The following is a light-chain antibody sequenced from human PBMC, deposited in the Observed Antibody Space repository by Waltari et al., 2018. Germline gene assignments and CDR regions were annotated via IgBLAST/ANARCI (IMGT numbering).Light chain of an antibody. CDR2: DVS. V-gene: IGLV2-14*01. Sequence: QSALTQPASVSGSPGQSITISCTGTSSDVGGYNYVSWYQQHPGKVPKLLIFDVSNRPSGVSIRFSGSKSGNTASLTISGLQAEDESDYYCCSFTSRSTWVCGGGTKLTVL. J-gene: IGLJ3*02. CDR1: SSDVGGYNY. CDR3: CSFTSRSTWV.